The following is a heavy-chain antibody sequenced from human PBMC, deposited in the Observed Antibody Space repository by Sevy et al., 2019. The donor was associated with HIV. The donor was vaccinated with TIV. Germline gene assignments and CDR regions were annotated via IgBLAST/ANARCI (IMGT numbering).Heavy chain of an antibody. CDR1: GFTFSNYW. Sequence: GGSLRLSCVASGFTFSNYWMSWVRQAPGKGLEWVANIKQDGSEKNYVDSVEGQFATSRDNAKNSLFLQMNSLRAEDTAVYYCATKGTSSPYDAFAVWGQGTMVTDSS. CDR3: ATKGTSSPYDAFAV. J-gene: IGHJ3*01. CDR2: IKQDGSEK. V-gene: IGHV3-7*03.